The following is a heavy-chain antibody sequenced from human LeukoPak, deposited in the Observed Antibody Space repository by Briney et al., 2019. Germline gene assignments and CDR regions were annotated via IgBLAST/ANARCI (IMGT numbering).Heavy chain of an antibody. CDR1: GGSISNYY. D-gene: IGHD2-2*01. J-gene: IGHJ4*02. Sequence: PSETLSLTRTVSGGSISNYYWSWIRQPPGKGLEWIGYIYYSGSTNYNPSLKSRVTISVDTSKNQFSLKLTSVTAADTAVYYCARGIYCSTLTCSYFFDYWGQGTLVTVSS. CDR2: IYYSGST. CDR3: ARGIYCSTLTCSYFFDY. V-gene: IGHV4-59*01.